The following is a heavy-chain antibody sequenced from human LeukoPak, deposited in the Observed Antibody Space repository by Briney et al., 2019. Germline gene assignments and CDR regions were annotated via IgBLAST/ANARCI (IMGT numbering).Heavy chain of an antibody. CDR2: IRSKAYGGTT. J-gene: IGHJ5*02. D-gene: IGHD2-2*01. CDR1: GFTFGDYA. Sequence: SLRLSCTASGFTFGDYAMSWFRQAPGKGLEWVGFIRSKAYGGTTEYAASVKGRFTISRDDSKSIAYLQMNSLKTEDTAVYYCTRDVGSSTSSVRDNWFDPWGQGTLVTVSS. CDR3: TRDVGSSTSSVRDNWFDP. V-gene: IGHV3-49*03.